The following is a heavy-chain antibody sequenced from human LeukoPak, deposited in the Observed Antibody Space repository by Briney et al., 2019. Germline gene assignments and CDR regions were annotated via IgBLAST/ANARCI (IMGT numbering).Heavy chain of an antibody. CDR2: IYYSGST. V-gene: IGHV4-59*01. Sequence: SETLSLTCTVSGGSISSYYWSWIRQPPGEGLEWIGYIYYSGSTNYNPSLKSRVTISVDTSKNQFSLKLSSVTAADTAVYYCARVITMVDAFDIWGQGTMVTVSS. J-gene: IGHJ3*02. CDR1: GGSISSYY. CDR3: ARVITMVDAFDI. D-gene: IGHD3-10*01.